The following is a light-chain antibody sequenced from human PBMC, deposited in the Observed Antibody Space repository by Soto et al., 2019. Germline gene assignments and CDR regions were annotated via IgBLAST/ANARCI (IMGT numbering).Light chain of an antibody. CDR3: QNYDTSQT. Sequence: EVVLTQSPDTLSLSPGERATLSCRASQSVNSRHLAWFQQKPGQAPRLLIYAASSRATGIPERFSGSGSGTDFTLTISRLEPEDFAVYYCQNYDTSQTFGQGTKVDIK. CDR1: QSVNSRH. CDR2: AAS. V-gene: IGKV3-20*01. J-gene: IGKJ1*01.